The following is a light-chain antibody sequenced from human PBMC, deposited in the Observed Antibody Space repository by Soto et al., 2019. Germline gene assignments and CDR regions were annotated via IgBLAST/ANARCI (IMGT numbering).Light chain of an antibody. J-gene: IGKJ4*01. CDR2: DAS. V-gene: IGKV1-9*01. CDR1: QGISTF. Sequence: DIQLTQSPSFLSASVGDRVTLTCRASQGISTFLAWYQQHPGTAPKRRIYDASNLQSGVPSRFSGSGSGTEFTLTISSLQPEDFATYYCQQVNNYPLTFGGGTKVDIK. CDR3: QQVNNYPLT.